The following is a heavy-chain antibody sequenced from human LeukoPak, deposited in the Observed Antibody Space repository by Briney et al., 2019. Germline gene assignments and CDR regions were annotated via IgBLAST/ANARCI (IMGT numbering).Heavy chain of an antibody. Sequence: PSETLSLTCTVSGGSISTYFWSWIRQPPGKGLEWIGYVYYSGSTNYNPSLKSRVTISVDTSKNQFSLKLTSVTAADTAVYYCARSVLDTSGSYYNPQPFDYWGQGTLVTVSS. V-gene: IGHV4-59*01. D-gene: IGHD3-10*01. CDR1: GGSISTYF. CDR3: ARSVLDTSGSYYNPQPFDY. CDR2: VYYSGST. J-gene: IGHJ4*02.